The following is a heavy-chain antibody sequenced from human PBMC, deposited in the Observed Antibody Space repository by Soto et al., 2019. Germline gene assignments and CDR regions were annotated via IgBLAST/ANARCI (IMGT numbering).Heavy chain of an antibody. D-gene: IGHD3-3*02. CDR1: GYTFSGYY. V-gene: IGHV1-2*02. CDR3: VISLLKGILLRGY. Sequence: QVQLVQSGAEVKKPGASVKVSCKASGYTFSGYYMHWVRQAAGQGLEWMGWINTLSGDTSFPQKFPGRLAMTRDTSIDTAFMEVSRLTSDDSARYYCVISLLKGILLRGYWGPGTLVSGSS. CDR2: INTLSGDT. J-gene: IGHJ4*02.